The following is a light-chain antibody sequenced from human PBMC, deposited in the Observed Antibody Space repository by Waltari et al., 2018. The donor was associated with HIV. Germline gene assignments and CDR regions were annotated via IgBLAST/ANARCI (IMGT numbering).Light chain of an antibody. CDR1: QSVSSN. CDR3: QQYNNWPPA. CDR2: GAS. V-gene: IGKV3-15*01. J-gene: IGKJ5*01. Sequence: EIVMTQSPATLSVSPGERATLSCRASQSVSSNLAWYQQKPGQAPRLLISGASTRATCIPARCSGRGSGTEFTLTISSLQSEDFAVYYCQQYNNWPPAFGQGTRLEI.